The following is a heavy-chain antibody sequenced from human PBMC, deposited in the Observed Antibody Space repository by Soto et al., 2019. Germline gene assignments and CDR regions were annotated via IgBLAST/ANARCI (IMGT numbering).Heavy chain of an antibody. CDR3: ARDRAMVRGDYYYYYGMDV. Sequence: GASVKVSCKASGYTFTSYGISWVRQAPGQGLEWMGWISAYNGNTNYAQKLQGRVTMTTDTSTSTAYMELRSLRSDDTAVYYCARDRAMVRGDYYYYYGMDVWGQGTTVTVSS. D-gene: IGHD3-10*01. V-gene: IGHV1-18*01. CDR2: ISAYNGNT. J-gene: IGHJ6*02. CDR1: GYTFTSYG.